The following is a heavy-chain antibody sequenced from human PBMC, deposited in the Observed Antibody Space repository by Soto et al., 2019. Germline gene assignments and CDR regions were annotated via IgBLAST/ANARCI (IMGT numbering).Heavy chain of an antibody. CDR3: ARIHSYYDFWSGPMGQNWFDP. CDR1: GASISSSRYY. Sequence: SETLSLTCTVSGASISSSRYYWGWIRQPPGKGLEWIGTLYSPQGSYYNPSLKSRVTISVDTSKKQLSLRLSSVTAADTAVYYCARIHSYYDFWSGPMGQNWFDPWGQ. D-gene: IGHD3-3*01. V-gene: IGHV4-39*01. J-gene: IGHJ5*02. CDR2: LYSPQGS.